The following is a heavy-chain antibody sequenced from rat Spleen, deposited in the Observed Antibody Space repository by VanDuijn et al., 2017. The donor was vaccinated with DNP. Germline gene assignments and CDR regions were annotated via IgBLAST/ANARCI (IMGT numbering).Heavy chain of an antibody. V-gene: IGHV5-62*01. CDR2: ISSSSGT. J-gene: IGHJ1*01. D-gene: IGHD5-1*01. Sequence: VQLVESGGGLVQPGKSLKLSCSASGFTFSSYGMHWIRQAPGKGLDWVAYISSSSGTVYADAVKGRFTISRDNAKNTLYLQLNSLKSEDTAIYYCAREGLGEDFDFWGPGTMVTVSS. CDR3: AREGLGEDFDF. CDR1: GFTFSSYG.